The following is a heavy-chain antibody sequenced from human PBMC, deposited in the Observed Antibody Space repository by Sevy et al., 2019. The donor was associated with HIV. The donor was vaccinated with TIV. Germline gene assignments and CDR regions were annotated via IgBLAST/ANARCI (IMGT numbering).Heavy chain of an antibody. CDR2: SYYSGST. CDR3: ARASPDYYYGMDV. J-gene: IGHJ6*02. CDR1: GDSISGYY. V-gene: IGHV4-59*01. Sequence: SETLSITCTVSGDSISGYYRSWIRQPPGKGLEWIGYSYYSGSTTYNPSLKSRVTISVDTSKNQFSLKLSSVTAADTAVYYCARASPDYYYGMDVWGQGTTVTVSS.